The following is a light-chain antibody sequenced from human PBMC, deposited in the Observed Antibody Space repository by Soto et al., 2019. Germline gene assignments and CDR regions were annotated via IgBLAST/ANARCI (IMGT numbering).Light chain of an antibody. Sequence: QSVLTQPASVSGSPGQSITISCAGSASDVGAFNYVSWYQQHPGKAPKLLIYDVSNRPSGDSNRFSGSKSGNTASLTISGLQAEDEADYYCSSYTSSSLYVFGTGTKVTVL. V-gene: IGLV2-14*03. CDR1: ASDVGAFNY. CDR3: SSYTSSSLYV. J-gene: IGLJ1*01. CDR2: DVS.